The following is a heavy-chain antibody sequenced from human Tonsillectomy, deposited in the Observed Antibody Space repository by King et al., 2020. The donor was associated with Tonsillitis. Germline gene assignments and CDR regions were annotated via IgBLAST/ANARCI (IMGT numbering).Heavy chain of an antibody. CDR3: VRGVRITMVRGVIAAVFDF. D-gene: IGHD3-10*01. Sequence: VQLQESGPGLVKPSQTLSLTCAVFGVSISSGGYSWSWIQQPPGKGLEWIGYIYYSGSTFYNPSLKSRLTISADTSKNQFSLKLSSVTAADTAVYYCVRGVRITMVRGVIAAVFDFWGQGTLVTVSS. V-gene: IGHV4-30-4*07. J-gene: IGHJ4*02. CDR1: GVSISSGGYS. CDR2: IYYSGST.